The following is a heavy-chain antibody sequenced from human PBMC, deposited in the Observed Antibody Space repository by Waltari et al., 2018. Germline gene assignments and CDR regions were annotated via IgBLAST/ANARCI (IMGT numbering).Heavy chain of an antibody. CDR2: IYSAGST. Sequence: EVQRVESGRGLIQPGGSLRLCCAVSGFTVCSNYMSWVRQAPGKGLEWVSAIYSAGSTYYADSVRGRFTISIGDSKNTLYLQMNSRRADDTAVYYCARDDSYGKFVRFDCWGQGTLVTVSS. J-gene: IGHJ4*02. V-gene: IGHV3-53*01. CDR1: GFTVCSNY. CDR3: ARDDSYGKFVRFDC. D-gene: IGHD5-18*01.